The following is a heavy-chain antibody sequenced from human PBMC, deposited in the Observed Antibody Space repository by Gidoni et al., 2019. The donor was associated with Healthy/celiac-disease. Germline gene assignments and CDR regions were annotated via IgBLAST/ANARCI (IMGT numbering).Heavy chain of an antibody. CDR2: IYYSGST. V-gene: IGHV4-39*01. D-gene: IGHD2-15*01. J-gene: IGHJ4*02. CDR1: GGSISSSSYY. CDR3: ASQAAPLSDFDY. Sequence: QLQLQESGPGLVKPSETLSLTCTVSGGSISSSSYYWGWIRQPPGKGLEWIGSIYYSGSTYYNPSLKSRVTISVDTSKNQFSLKLSSVTAADTAVYYCASQAAPLSDFDYWGQGTLVTVSS.